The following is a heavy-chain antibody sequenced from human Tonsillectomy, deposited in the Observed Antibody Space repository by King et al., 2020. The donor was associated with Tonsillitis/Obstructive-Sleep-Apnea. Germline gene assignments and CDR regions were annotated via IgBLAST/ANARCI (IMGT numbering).Heavy chain of an antibody. Sequence: VQLVESGGGLVQPGGSLRLSCTASGFTFSSYTMNWVRQAPGKGLEWVSCIKSSGSTIYYADPVKGRFTISRDNAKNSLYLQMNSLRDEDTAVYYCARDSDGSNPNYDSWAQGTLVTVSS. V-gene: IGHV3-48*02. CDR3: ARDSDGSNPNYDS. CDR1: GFTFSSYT. J-gene: IGHJ4*02. CDR2: IKSSGSTI. D-gene: IGHD4-23*01.